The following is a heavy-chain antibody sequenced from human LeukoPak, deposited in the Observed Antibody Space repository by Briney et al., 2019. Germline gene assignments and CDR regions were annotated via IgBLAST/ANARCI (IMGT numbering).Heavy chain of an antibody. D-gene: IGHD1-7*01. CDR3: AKEWKRELLLVGRGDFLYGMNV. CDR1: GFKFSSYC. J-gene: IGHJ6*02. Sequence: GKSLTLSYAPSGFKFSSYCIHWVRQAPGRGREWVSHISHVENYKLYADSVKGPFTISRDNSQNTLFLPVRSRRIRDTAGYYCAKEWKRELLLVGRGDFLYGMNVWGQGTTVTVAS. CDR2: ISHVENYK. V-gene: IGHV3-30*18.